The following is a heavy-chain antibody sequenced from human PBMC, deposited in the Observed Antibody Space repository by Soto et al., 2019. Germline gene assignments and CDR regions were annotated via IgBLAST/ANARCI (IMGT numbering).Heavy chain of an antibody. D-gene: IGHD3-9*01. CDR2: IYPGDSDA. J-gene: IGHJ4*02. CDR3: ARQDDYNILTGYFYYFDY. CDR1: GYSFTDYW. Sequence: GESLKISCSSSGYSFTDYWIGWVRQMPGKGLEWMGIIYPGDSDARYSPSFQGQVTISVDTSINTAFLRWNSLTASDTAMYYCARQDDYNILTGYFYYFDYWGQGSLVTVSS. V-gene: IGHV5-51*01.